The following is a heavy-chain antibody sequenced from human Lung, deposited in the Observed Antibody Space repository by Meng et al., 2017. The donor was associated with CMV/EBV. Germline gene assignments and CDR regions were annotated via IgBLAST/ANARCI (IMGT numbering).Heavy chain of an antibody. CDR2: SYYTGA. V-gene: IGHV4-31*03. CDR1: GGTIKNPNYY. CDR3: TRMRESGCEDS. J-gene: IGHJ5*02. Sequence: LXCTVSGGTIKNPNYYWSLNRHQPGKGLEWLGYSYYTGAYYNPSLASRIFISLDSSHNRYSLTLRDVTAADTALYFCTRMRESGCEDSWGPGTLVTVSS. D-gene: IGHD3-10*01.